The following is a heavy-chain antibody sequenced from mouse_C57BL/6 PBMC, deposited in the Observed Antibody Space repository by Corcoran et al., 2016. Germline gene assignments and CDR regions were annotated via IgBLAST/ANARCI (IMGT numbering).Heavy chain of an antibody. CDR3: ARIDSSGYYFDY. CDR1: GYTFTDYY. CDR2: INPNNGGT. D-gene: IGHD3-2*02. Sequence: EVQLQQSGPELVKPGASVKISCKASGYTFTDYYMNWVKQSHGKSLEWIGDINPNNGGTSYNQKFKGKATLTVDKSSSTAYMELRSLTSEDSAVYYCARIDSSGYYFDYWGQGTTLTVSS. J-gene: IGHJ2*01. V-gene: IGHV1-26*01.